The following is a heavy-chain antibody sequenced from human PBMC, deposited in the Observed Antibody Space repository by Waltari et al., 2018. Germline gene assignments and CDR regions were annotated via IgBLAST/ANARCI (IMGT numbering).Heavy chain of an antibody. CDR2: IYHSGST. Sequence: QVQLQESGPGLVKPSETLSLTCAVSGYSISSGYYWGWIRQPPGKGLEWIGSIYHSGSTYYNPSLKSRVTISVATSKNQFSLKLSSVTAADTAVYYCARQIITMVHYNWFDPWGQGTLVTVSS. V-gene: IGHV4-38-2*01. CDR1: GYSISSGYY. D-gene: IGHD3-10*01. J-gene: IGHJ5*02. CDR3: ARQIITMVHYNWFDP.